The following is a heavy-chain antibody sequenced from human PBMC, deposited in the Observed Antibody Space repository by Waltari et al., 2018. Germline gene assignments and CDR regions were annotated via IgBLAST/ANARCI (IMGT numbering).Heavy chain of an antibody. D-gene: IGHD6-19*01. Sequence: QVQLRESGPGLVTPSETLSPLCAASGSSLSSGSCWGGVRRPPGTGFEWIASIHHTGSTYYNPSLESRVTVSVDMARNQFSLNLRSLTAADTAFYYCARVTVDQWPQRFDFWGQGALVTVSS. V-gene: IGHV4-38-2*01. CDR2: IHHTGST. J-gene: IGHJ4*02. CDR3: ARVTVDQWPQRFDF. CDR1: GSSLSSGSC.